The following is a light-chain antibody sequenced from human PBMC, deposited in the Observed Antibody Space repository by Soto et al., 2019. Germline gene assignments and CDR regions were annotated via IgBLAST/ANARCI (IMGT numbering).Light chain of an antibody. CDR3: QSYDSSLSHVV. CDR2: TNS. CDR1: TSNIGAGYH. V-gene: IGLV1-40*01. Sequence: QLVLTQPPSVSGAPGQGVTISCTGSTSNIGAGYHVHWYQQLPGTAPKLLIYTNSNRPSGVPDRFSGSKSGTSASLAITGLQAEDEADYYCQSYDSSLSHVVFGGGTKLTVL. J-gene: IGLJ2*01.